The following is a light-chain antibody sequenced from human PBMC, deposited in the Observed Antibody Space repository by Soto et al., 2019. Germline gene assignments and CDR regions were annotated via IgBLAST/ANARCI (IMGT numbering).Light chain of an antibody. V-gene: IGKV3-20*01. CDR3: QQYGSSPLT. CDR2: VAS. Sequence: DIVWTQSPGTLSLSPGERATLSCSASQSGSSSYLAWYQQKPGQAPRLLIYVASISATGIPDRFSGSGSGTAFTLTLSRLEPEDFAVSYCQQYGSSPLTFGGGTKVAIK. J-gene: IGKJ4*01. CDR1: QSGSSSY.